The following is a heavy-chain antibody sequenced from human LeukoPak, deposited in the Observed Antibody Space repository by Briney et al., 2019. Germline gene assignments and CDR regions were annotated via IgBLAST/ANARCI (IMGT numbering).Heavy chain of an antibody. CDR2: LIPVLDNS. CDR1: GDTFSSYA. J-gene: IGHJ4*02. D-gene: IGHD3-3*02. Sequence: EASVKVSRKASGDTFSSYAFNWVRQAPGQGLEWMGRLIPVLDNSNYAPKFQDRVTMTADESTSTVYMELSSLTSEDTAVYYCARGGIGLGYWGQGTLVTVSS. CDR3: ARGGIGLGY. V-gene: IGHV1-69*11.